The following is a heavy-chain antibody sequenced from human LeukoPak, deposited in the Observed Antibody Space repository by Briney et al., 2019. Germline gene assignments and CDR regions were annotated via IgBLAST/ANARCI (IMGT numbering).Heavy chain of an antibody. V-gene: IGHV3-7*01. CDR3: ARDEGYYYDSSGYFSY. J-gene: IGHJ4*02. Sequence: AGGSLRLSCAASGFTFSSYWMSWVRQAPGKGLEWVANIKQDGSEKYYVDSVKGRFTISRDNAKNSLYLQMNSLRAEDTAVYYCARDEGYYYDSSGYFSYWGQGTLVTVSS. CDR1: GFTFSSYW. D-gene: IGHD3-22*01. CDR2: IKQDGSEK.